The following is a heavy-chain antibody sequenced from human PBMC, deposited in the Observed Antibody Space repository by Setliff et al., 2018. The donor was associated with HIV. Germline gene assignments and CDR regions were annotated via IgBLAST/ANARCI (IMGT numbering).Heavy chain of an antibody. CDR1: GFSFTSYW. CDR2: IDPADSYT. V-gene: IGHV5-10-1*01. J-gene: IGHJ5*01. Sequence: PGESLNISCKGSGFSFTSYWISWVRQMPGKGLEWMGRIDPADSYTHYSPSFQGHITISIDKSISSASLHWSSLRTSDTAIYYCARHFGYNPGWFDSWGQGTLVTVSS. CDR3: ARHFGYNPGWFDS. D-gene: IGHD3-10*01.